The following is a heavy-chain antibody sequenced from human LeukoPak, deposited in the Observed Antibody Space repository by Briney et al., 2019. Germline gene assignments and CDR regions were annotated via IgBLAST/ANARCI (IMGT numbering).Heavy chain of an antibody. CDR2: ISGSGSDM. J-gene: IGHJ4*01. CDR1: GFGFSDSY. CDR3: STDPRLLIY. V-gene: IGHV3-11*01. D-gene: IGHD2-8*01. Sequence: GGSLRLSCVVSGFGFSDSYMTWIRQTPGKGLEWLAYISGSGSDMYYADSVKGRFTISRDNAKNSLYLKMNSLRPDDMALYYCSTDPRLLIYWGHGTLVTVSS.